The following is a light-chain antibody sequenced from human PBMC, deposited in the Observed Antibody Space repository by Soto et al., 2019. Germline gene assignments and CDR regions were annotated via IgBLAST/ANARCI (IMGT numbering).Light chain of an antibody. CDR3: QQASSFPLT. Sequence: IQITQSPSSVSASVGDTVTITCRASQLISSWLAWYQQKPGKAPKLLIYDASNLQSGVPSRFSGSESGTDFTLTISSLQPEDFATYFCQQASSFPLTFGGGTKVEI. J-gene: IGKJ4*01. CDR2: DAS. V-gene: IGKV1-12*01. CDR1: QLISSW.